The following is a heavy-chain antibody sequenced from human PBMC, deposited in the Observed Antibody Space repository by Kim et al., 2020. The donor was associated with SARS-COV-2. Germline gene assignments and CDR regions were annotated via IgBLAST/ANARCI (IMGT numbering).Heavy chain of an antibody. CDR3: ARDFSGSSGVDY. J-gene: IGHJ4*02. CDR1: GYTFTGYY. D-gene: IGHD6-19*01. V-gene: IGHV1-2*02. Sequence: ASVKVSCKASGYTFTGYYMHWVRQAPGQGLEWMGWINPNSGGTNYAQKFQGRVTMTRDTSISTAYMELSRLRSDDTAVYYCARDFSGSSGVDYWGQGTLVTVSS. CDR2: INPNSGGT.